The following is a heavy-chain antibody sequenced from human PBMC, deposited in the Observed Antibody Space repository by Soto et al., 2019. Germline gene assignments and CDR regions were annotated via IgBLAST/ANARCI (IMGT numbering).Heavy chain of an antibody. Sequence: SVKVSCKASGDPFSSYTFSWVRQAPGQGLLWLGGIIAIFGKANYAQKFQGRVTLTRDTSASTAYMELSSLRSEDTAVYYCASCPQNCITSSPCCLFFDYWGQGTLVTVSS. CDR3: ASCPQNCITSSPCCLFFDY. V-gene: IGHV1-69*05. J-gene: IGHJ4*02. D-gene: IGHD3-10*01. CDR1: GDPFSSYT. CDR2: IIAIFGKA.